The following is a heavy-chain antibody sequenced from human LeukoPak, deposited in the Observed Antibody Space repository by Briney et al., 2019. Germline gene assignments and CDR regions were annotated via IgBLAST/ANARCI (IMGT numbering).Heavy chain of an antibody. CDR2: INHSGST. V-gene: IGHV4-34*01. CDR1: GGSFSGYY. Sequence: SETLSLTCAVYGGSFSGYYWSWIRQPPGKGLEWIGEINHSGSTNYNPSLKSRVTISVDTSKNQFSLKLSSVTAADTAVYYCARIMWRLDAFDIWGQGTMVTVSS. D-gene: IGHD2-21*01. J-gene: IGHJ3*02. CDR3: ARIMWRLDAFDI.